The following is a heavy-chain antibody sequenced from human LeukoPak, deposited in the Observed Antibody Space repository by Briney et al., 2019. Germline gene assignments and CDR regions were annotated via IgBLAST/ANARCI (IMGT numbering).Heavy chain of an antibody. D-gene: IGHD6-13*01. CDR1: GGSISSYY. CDR2: IYTSGST. Sequence: SETLSLTCTVSGGSISSYYWSWVRQPAGKGLEWIGRIYTSGSTNYNPSLKSRVTMSVDTSKNQFSLKLSSVTAADTAVYYCARDGDFASSWDPLSNFDYWGQGTLVTVSS. CDR3: ARDGDFASSWDPLSNFDY. V-gene: IGHV4-4*07. J-gene: IGHJ4*02.